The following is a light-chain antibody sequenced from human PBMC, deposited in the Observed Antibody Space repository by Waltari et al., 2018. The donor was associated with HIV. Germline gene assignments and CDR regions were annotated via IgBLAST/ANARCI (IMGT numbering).Light chain of an antibody. CDR1: SDLTVGTYR. CDR3: MVWHNSAVL. Sequence: QAVLTHPSSLPASPGESASLTCTFRSDLTVGTYRLYWYQQKLGGPPQFLLRYKSGAFNERGAGVPSRFSGSKDSSANSVILIISGVQSEDEADYHCMVWHNSAVLFGGGTKLTVL. J-gene: IGLJ3*02. V-gene: IGLV5-45*02. CDR2: YKSGAFN.